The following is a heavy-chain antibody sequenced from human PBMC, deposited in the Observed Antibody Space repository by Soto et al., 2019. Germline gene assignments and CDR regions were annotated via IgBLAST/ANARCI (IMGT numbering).Heavy chain of an antibody. Sequence: QVQLVASGGCVVQPGRSLRLSCAASGFTFSSYGMHWVRQAPGKGLVWVAVISYDGSNKYYADSVKGRFTISRDNSKNTLYLQMTSLSDEDTAVYYCEKDQGAYYYESSGYHGEHYYDYGIDVWGQGTTVTVSS. CDR1: GFTFSSYG. J-gene: IGHJ6*02. D-gene: IGHD3-22*01. CDR3: EKDQGAYYYESSGYHGEHYYDYGIDV. V-gene: IGHV3-30*18. CDR2: ISYDGSNK.